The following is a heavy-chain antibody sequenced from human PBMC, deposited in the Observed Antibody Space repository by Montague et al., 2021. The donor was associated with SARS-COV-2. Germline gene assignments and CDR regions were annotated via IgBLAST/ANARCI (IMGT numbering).Heavy chain of an antibody. D-gene: IGHD5-18*01. CDR2: IYYSGSY. CDR1: GGSISDDGYS. V-gene: IGHV4-31*03. Sequence: TLSLTCTVSGGSISDDGYSWTWLHQLPGKGLVWLGCIYYSGSYISSLSIKSRLTIYVDTSKNQLSLKLSSVTAADTAVYYCASDGGRFQLWLRGDDAYALWGQGTMVTVSS. CDR3: ASDGGRFQLWLRGDDAYAL. J-gene: IGHJ3*01.